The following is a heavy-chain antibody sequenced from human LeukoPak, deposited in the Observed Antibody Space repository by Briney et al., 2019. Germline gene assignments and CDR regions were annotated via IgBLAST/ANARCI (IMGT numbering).Heavy chain of an antibody. CDR3: ARGFGELFV. CDR1: GFTFSTYW. J-gene: IGHJ1*01. CDR2: IKNDGSST. V-gene: IGHV3-74*01. Sequence: GGSLRLSCAASGFTFSTYWMHWVRQAPGKGLVWVSRIKNDGSSTSYADSVKGRFTISRDNAKNTLYLQMNSLRAGDTAVYYCARGFGELFVWGQGTLVTVSS. D-gene: IGHD3-10*01.